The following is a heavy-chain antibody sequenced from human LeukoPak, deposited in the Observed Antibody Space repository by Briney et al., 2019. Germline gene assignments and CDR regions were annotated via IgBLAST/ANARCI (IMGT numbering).Heavy chain of an antibody. CDR3: ARATEYYFDY. V-gene: IGHV4-31*03. CDR1: GGSISSGGYY. J-gene: IGHJ4*02. CDR2: IYYSGST. Sequence: SETLSLTCTVSGGSISSGGYYWSWIRPHPGKGLEWIGYIYYSGSTYYNPSLKSRVTVSVDTSKNQFSLKLSSVTAADTAVYYCARATEYYFDYWGQGTLVTVSS. D-gene: IGHD5-12*01.